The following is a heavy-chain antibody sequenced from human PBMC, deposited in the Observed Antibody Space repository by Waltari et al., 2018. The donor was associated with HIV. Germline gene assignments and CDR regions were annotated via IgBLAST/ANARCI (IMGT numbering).Heavy chain of an antibody. CDR3: ARDSQAANDSLDC. CDR2: IWPDGSIT. D-gene: IGHD3-16*01. J-gene: IGHJ4*02. CDR1: GFRFSVYG. Sequence: QVQLVESGGGVVQSGRSLRRSCAASGFRFSVYGMHWVRQAPGKGLEWVASIWPDGSITDYLDSVKGRFTISRDNSKKTLYLEMNSLRAEDTALYFCARDSQAANDSLDCWGQGTLVTVSS. V-gene: IGHV3-33*01.